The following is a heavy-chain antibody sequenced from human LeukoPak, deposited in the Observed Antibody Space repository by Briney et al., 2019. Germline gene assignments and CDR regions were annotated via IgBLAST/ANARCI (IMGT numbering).Heavy chain of an antibody. CDR2: IIPIFGTA. CDR3: ARDSWSRYYYDSSGSPGGYYYYYMDV. J-gene: IGHJ6*03. D-gene: IGHD3-22*01. V-gene: IGHV1-69*05. Sequence: SVKVSCKASGGTFSSYAISWVRQAPGQGLEWMGGIIPIFGTANYAQKFQGRVTITTDESTSTAYMELSSLRSEDTAVYYCARDSWSRYYYDSSGSPGGYYYYYMDVWGKGTTVTVSS. CDR1: GGTFSSYA.